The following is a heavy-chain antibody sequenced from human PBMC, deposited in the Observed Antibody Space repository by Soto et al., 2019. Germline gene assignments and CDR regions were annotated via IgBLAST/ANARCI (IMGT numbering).Heavy chain of an antibody. V-gene: IGHV4-4*07. D-gene: IGHD6-13*01. J-gene: IGHJ4*02. Sequence: QVQLQESGPGLVKPSETLSLTCTVSGASIRDYYWSWIRQPAGKGLECIGRIYSRGNPNYNPSLKSRGTMPVDTANNHSSLGLSSVTAADTAVYYCARESRSAVGTVAHCGRGPLVTVST. CDR2: IYSRGNP. CDR3: ARESRSAVGTVAH. CDR1: GASIRDYY.